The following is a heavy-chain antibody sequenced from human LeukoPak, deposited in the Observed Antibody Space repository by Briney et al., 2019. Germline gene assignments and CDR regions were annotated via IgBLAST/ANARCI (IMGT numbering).Heavy chain of an antibody. D-gene: IGHD3-10*01. CDR3: ARDTGPYNWFDP. Sequence: ASVTVSCKASGGTFSSYAISWVRQAPGQGLEWMGGIIPIFGTANYAQKFQGRVTITADESTSTAYMELSSLRSEDTAVYYCARDTGPYNWFDPWGQGTLVTVSS. J-gene: IGHJ5*02. CDR2: IIPIFGTA. V-gene: IGHV1-69*01. CDR1: GGTFSSYA.